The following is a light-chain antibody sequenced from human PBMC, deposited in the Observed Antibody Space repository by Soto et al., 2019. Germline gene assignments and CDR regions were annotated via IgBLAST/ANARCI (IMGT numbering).Light chain of an antibody. CDR2: GAY. Sequence: EIVITQSPATLSVSPGETATLSCRASQSVGDNLAWYQHKPGQAPRLLIYGAYGRATGIPARFSGSGSGTEFTLTISSXQSEDFAIYYCQQYNNWSYTFGPGTRLEIK. CDR3: QQYNNWSYT. V-gene: IGKV3-15*01. J-gene: IGKJ5*01. CDR1: QSVGDN.